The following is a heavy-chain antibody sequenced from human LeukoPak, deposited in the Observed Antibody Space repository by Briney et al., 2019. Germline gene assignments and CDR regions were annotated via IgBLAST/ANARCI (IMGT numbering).Heavy chain of an antibody. Sequence: PGGSLRLSCAASGFTVSSNYMSWVRQAPGKGLEWVSVIYSGGSTYYANSVKGRFTISRDNSKNTLYLQMNSLRAEDTAVYYCARVEATIGYYYYGMDVWGQGTTVTVSS. CDR2: IYSGGST. J-gene: IGHJ6*02. CDR1: GFTVSSNY. V-gene: IGHV3-66*01. CDR3: ARVEATIGYYYYGMDV. D-gene: IGHD5-12*01.